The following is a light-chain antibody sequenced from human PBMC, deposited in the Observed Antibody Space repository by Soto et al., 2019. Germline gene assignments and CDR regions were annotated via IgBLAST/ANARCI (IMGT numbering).Light chain of an antibody. CDR1: SSDVGSYNL. CDR3: GTWDSSMSAVV. V-gene: IGLV2-14*02. J-gene: IGLJ2*01. Sequence: QSVLTQPASVSGSPGQSITISCTGTSSDVGSYNLVSWYQQHPGKAPKLMIYEGSKRPSGVSNRFSGSKSGNTASLTISGLQAEEEADYYCGTWDSSMSAVVFGRG. CDR2: EGS.